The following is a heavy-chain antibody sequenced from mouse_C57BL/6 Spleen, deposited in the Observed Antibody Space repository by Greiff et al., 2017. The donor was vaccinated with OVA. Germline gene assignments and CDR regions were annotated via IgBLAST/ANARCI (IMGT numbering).Heavy chain of an antibody. CDR1: GYTFTSYT. J-gene: IGHJ3*01. D-gene: IGHD2-3*01. CDR2: INPSSGYT. Sequence: VKLMESGAELARPGASVKMSCKASGYTFTSYTMHWVKQRPGQGLEWIGYINPSSGYTKYNQKFKDKATLTADKSSSTAYMQLSSLTSEDSAVYYCARDGYYDWFAYWGQGTLVTVSA. CDR3: ARDGYYDWFAY. V-gene: IGHV1-4*01.